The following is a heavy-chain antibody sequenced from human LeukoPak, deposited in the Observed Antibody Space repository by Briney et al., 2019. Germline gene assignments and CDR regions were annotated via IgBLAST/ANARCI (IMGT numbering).Heavy chain of an antibody. J-gene: IGHJ3*02. CDR3: ARGSANFGVVSQGGKAFDI. D-gene: IGHD3-3*01. CDR1: GGTFSSYA. CDR2: IIPIFGTA. Sequence: SVKVSCKASGGTFSSYAISWVRQAPGQGLERMGGIIPIFGTANYAQKFQGRVTITADESTSTAYMELSSLRSEDTAVYYCARGSANFGVVSQGGKAFDIWGQGTMVTVSS. V-gene: IGHV1-69*13.